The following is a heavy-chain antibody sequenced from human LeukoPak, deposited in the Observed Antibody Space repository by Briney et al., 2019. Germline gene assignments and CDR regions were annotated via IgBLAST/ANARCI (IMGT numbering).Heavy chain of an antibody. CDR1: GFTFSSYA. CDR2: INSDGSST. Sequence: GGSLRLSCAASGFTFSSYAMHWVRQAPGKGLVWVSRINSDGSSTSYADSVKGRFTISRDNAKNTLYLQMNSLRAEDTAVYYCASVYDFWSGYYREPPPHYGMDVWGQGTTVTVSS. J-gene: IGHJ6*02. D-gene: IGHD3-3*01. V-gene: IGHV3-74*01. CDR3: ASVYDFWSGYYREPPPHYGMDV.